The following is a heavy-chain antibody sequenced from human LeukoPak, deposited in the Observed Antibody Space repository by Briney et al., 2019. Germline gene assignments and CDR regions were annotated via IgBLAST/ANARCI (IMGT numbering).Heavy chain of an antibody. CDR2: IYPGDSDT. CDR1: GYSFTSYW. V-gene: IGHV5-51*01. Sequence: GESLKISCKGSGYSFTSYWIGWVRQMPGKGLEWMGIIYPGDSDTRYSPSFQGQATISADKSISTAYLQWSSLKASDTAMYYCARPNDPDSIGDAFDIWGQGTMVTVSS. D-gene: IGHD3-22*01. J-gene: IGHJ3*02. CDR3: ARPNDPDSIGDAFDI.